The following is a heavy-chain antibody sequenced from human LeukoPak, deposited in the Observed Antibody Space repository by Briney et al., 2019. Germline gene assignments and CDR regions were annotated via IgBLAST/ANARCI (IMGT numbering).Heavy chain of an antibody. CDR2: INPSGGST. CDR3: ARDGHYYDSSGYFVPSEYFDY. D-gene: IGHD3-22*01. V-gene: IGHV1-46*01. J-gene: IGHJ4*02. Sequence: ASVKVSCKASGYTFTSYYMHWVRQAPGQGLEWMGIINPSGGSTSYAQKFQGRVTMTRDTSTSTAYMELSSLRSEDTAVYYCARDGHYYDSSGYFVPSEYFDYWGQGTLVTVSS. CDR1: GYTFTSYY.